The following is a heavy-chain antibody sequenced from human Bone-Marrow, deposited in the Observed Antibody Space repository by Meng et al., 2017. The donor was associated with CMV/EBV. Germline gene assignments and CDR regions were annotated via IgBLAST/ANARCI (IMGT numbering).Heavy chain of an antibody. V-gene: IGHV3-23*01. J-gene: IGHJ4*02. Sequence: GESLKISCAASGFTFSSYGMSWVRQAPGKGLEWVSGISNSGGSTYYADSVKGRFTISRDNSNNTLYLQMNSLRAEDTAVYYCAKRGGTENCWGQGTLVTVSS. CDR3: AKRGGTENC. D-gene: IGHD2-15*01. CDR1: GFTFSSYG. CDR2: ISNSGGST.